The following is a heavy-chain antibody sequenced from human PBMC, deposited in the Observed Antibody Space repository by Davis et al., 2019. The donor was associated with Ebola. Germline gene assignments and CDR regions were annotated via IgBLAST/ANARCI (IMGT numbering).Heavy chain of an antibody. CDR1: GFTFSSYW. J-gene: IGHJ4*02. D-gene: IGHD2-2*01. CDR3: ARLSRWVLWY. Sequence: GESLKISCAASGFTFSSYWMSWVRQAPGKGLEWVANINQDVSAKYYVDSVKGRFTISRDNAKNSLYLQMNSLRAEDTAVYYCARLSRWVLWYWGQGTLVTVSS. V-gene: IGHV3-7*03. CDR2: INQDVSAK.